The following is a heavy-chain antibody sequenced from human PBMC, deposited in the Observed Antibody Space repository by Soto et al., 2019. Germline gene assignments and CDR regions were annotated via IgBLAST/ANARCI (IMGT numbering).Heavy chain of an antibody. D-gene: IGHD6-6*01. CDR3: ARATEYSSSSAGTFWFEP. V-gene: IGHV4-59*01. J-gene: IGHJ5*02. Sequence: PSETLSLTCTVSGGSISSYYWSWIRQTPGKGLEWIGYIYYSGSTNYNPSLKSRVTISVDTSKNQFSLKLSSVTAADTAVYYCARATEYSSSSAGTFWFEPWGQGTLVTVSS. CDR2: IYYSGST. CDR1: GGSISSYY.